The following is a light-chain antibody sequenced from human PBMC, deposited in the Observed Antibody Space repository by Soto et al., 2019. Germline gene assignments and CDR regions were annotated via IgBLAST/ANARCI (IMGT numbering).Light chain of an antibody. CDR2: DTS. CDR1: QSVNSNY. V-gene: IGKV3-20*01. Sequence: EIVLMQSPGTLSLSPGEGATLSCRASQSVNSNYLAWYQQKPGQAPTVLIFDTSRRATGVPDRFSGSGSGTYFTLTSSRLEPDDFAVYYCQQYGSSQFTFGPGTKVNIK. CDR3: QQYGSSQFT. J-gene: IGKJ3*01.